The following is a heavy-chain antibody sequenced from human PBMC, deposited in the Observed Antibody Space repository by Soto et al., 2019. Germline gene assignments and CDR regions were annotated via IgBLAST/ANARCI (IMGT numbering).Heavy chain of an antibody. CDR1: GYTFTGYY. CDR2: INPNSGGT. V-gene: IGHV1-2*02. J-gene: IGHJ5*02. D-gene: IGHD3-9*01. Sequence: QVQLVQSGAEVKKPGASVKVSCKASGYTFTGYYMHWVRQAPGQGLEWMGWINPNSGGTNYAQKFQGRVPMTRDTSISTAYMELSRLRSDDTAVYYCARDSRYYDILTGYYRRFDPWGQGTLVTVSS. CDR3: ARDSRYYDILTGYYRRFDP.